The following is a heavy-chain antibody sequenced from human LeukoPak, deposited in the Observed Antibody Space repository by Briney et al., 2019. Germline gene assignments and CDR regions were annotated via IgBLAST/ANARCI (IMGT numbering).Heavy chain of an antibody. D-gene: IGHD3-10*01. CDR1: GGSISSYY. CDR2: IYYSGST. Sequence: SETLALTWTGSGGSISSYYWSWIRQPPGKGLEWIGYIYYSGSTNYNPSLKSRVTISVDTSKNQFSLKLSSVTAADTAVYYCARDRARVGFDYWGQGTLVTVSS. V-gene: IGHV4-59*01. J-gene: IGHJ4*02. CDR3: ARDRARVGFDY.